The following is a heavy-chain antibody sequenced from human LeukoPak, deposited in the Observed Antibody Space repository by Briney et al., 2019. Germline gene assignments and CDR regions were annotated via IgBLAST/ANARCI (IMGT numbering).Heavy chain of an antibody. V-gene: IGHV4-30-4*01. CDR2: IYYSGST. J-gene: IGHJ4*02. Sequence: SETLSLTCTVSGGSISSGDYYWSWIRQPPGKGLEWIGYIYYSGSTYYNPSLKSRVTISVDTSKNQFSLKLSSVTAADTAVYYCARNVLVVADEYYFDYWGQGTLVTVSS. CDR1: GGSISSGDYY. D-gene: IGHD2-15*01. CDR3: ARNVLVVADEYYFDY.